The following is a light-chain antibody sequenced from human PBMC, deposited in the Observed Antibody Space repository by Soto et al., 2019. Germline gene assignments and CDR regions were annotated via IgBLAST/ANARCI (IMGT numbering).Light chain of an antibody. CDR3: AAWDDSLSGVV. CDR1: SSNIGSNY. Sequence: QSVLTQPPSASGTPGQRFTISCSGSSSNIGSNYVYWYQQLPGTAPKLLIYRNNQRPSGVPDRSSGSKSGTSASLAISGLRSEDEADYYCAAWDDSLSGVVFGGGTKLTVL. V-gene: IGLV1-47*01. CDR2: RNN. J-gene: IGLJ2*01.